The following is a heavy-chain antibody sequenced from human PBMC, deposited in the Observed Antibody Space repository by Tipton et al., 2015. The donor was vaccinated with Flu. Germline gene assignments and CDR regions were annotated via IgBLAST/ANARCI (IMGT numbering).Heavy chain of an antibody. V-gene: IGHV4-38-2*01. Sequence: GLVKPSETLSLICAVSDYSISSGYYWGWIRQPPGKGLEWIGCISHSGRTYYNPSLKSRSTISVDTAKNQFSQRMSSVTAADTAMYYCVRSTYYYGSGSSDYWGQGTLVTVSS. J-gene: IGHJ4*02. CDR3: VRSTYYYGSGSSDY. CDR1: DYSISSGYY. CDR2: ISHSGRT. D-gene: IGHD3-10*01.